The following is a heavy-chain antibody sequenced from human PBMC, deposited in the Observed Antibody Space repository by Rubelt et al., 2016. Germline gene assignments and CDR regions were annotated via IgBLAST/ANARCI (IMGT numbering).Heavy chain of an antibody. CDR1: GGSISSGGYA. V-gene: IGHV4-30-4*07. J-gene: IGHJ6*02. Sequence: SLTCAVSGGSISSGGYAWSWIRQAPGKGLEWIGYIYYSGSTYYNPSLKSRVTISVDTSKNQFSLRLSSVTAADTAVYYCARQNRYYYYGMDVWGQGTTVTVSS. CDR2: IYYSGST. CDR3: ARQNRYYYYGMDV.